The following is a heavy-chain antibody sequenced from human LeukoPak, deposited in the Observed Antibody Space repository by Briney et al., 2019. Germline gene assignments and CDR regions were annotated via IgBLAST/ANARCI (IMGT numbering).Heavy chain of an antibody. D-gene: IGHD2-15*01. CDR2: IYYSGST. CDR3: ARGGLRTFDY. Sequence: PSETLSLTCTVSGGSISGYYWSWIRQPSGKGLEWIGYIYYSGSTSYNPSLKSRVTISVDTSKNQFSLKLSSVTAADTAVYYCARGGLRTFDYWGQGTLVTVSS. J-gene: IGHJ4*02. CDR1: GGSISGYY. V-gene: IGHV4-59*01.